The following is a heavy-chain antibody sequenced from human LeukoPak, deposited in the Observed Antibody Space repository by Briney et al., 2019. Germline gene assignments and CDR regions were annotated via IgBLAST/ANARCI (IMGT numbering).Heavy chain of an antibody. D-gene: IGHD4-23*01. CDR3: ASDLGNYGDNSAQGWVDY. CDR1: GYTFTGYY. CDR2: INPNSGGT. J-gene: IGHJ4*02. V-gene: IGHV1-2*02. Sequence: ASVKVSCKASGYTFTGYYMHWVRQAPGQGLEWMGWINPNSGGTNYAQKFQGRVTMTRDTSISTAYMELSRLRSDDTAVYYCASDLGNYGDNSAQGWVDYWGQGTLVTVSS.